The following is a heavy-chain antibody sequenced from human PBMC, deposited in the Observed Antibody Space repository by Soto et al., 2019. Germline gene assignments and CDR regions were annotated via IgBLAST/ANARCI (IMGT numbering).Heavy chain of an antibody. D-gene: IGHD2-2*01. V-gene: IGHV1-2*02. CDR1: GYTFTGYY. CDR2: INPNSGGT. Sequence: ASVKVSCKASGYTFTGYYMHWVRQAPGQGLEWMGWINPNSGGTNYAQKFQGRVTMTRDTSISTAYMELSRLRSDDTAVYYCAKGLGVLPAATSAAYYYGMDVWGQGTTVTVSS. J-gene: IGHJ6*02. CDR3: AKGLGVLPAATSAAYYYGMDV.